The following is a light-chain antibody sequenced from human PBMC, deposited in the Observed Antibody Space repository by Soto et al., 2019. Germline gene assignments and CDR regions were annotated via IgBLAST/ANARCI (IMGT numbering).Light chain of an antibody. CDR1: SGHSNYA. CDR2: VNSDGSH. Sequence: QTVVTQSPSASASLGASVKLTCTLSSGHSNYAIAWHQQQPEKGPQYLMKVNSDGSHTKGDGIPDRFSGSSSGAERYLTISSLQSEDEADYYCQTWGTGIRVFGGGTKLTVL. J-gene: IGLJ2*01. CDR3: QTWGTGIRV. V-gene: IGLV4-69*01.